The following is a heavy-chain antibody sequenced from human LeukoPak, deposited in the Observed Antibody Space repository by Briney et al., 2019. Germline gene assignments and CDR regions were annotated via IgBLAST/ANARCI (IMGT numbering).Heavy chain of an antibody. CDR1: GFTFSSHW. V-gene: IGHV3-74*01. CDR2: INSDGSST. Sequence: PGGSLRLSCAASGFTFSSHWMHWVRQAPGKGLVWVSRINSDGSSTTYADSVKGRFTISRDNAKNALYLQMNSLRAEDTAVYYCAKDLHYGSADYWGQGTLVTVSS. CDR3: AKDLHYGSADY. D-gene: IGHD3-10*01. J-gene: IGHJ4*02.